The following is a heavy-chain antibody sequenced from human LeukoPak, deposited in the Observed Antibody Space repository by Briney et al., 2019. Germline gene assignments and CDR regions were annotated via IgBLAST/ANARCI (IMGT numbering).Heavy chain of an antibody. V-gene: IGHV3-7*03. CDR1: GFSFNSDW. CDR2: IKHDESEK. J-gene: IGHJ4*01. Sequence: GGSLRLSCAASGFSFNSDWMDWVRQAPGKGLEWVANIKHDESEKNYLDSVKGRFTISRDNAQNSLYLQMNSLRVEDTAVYHCGKERYGSSSVVDYWGHGTLVTVS. D-gene: IGHD6-6*01. CDR3: GKERYGSSSVVDY.